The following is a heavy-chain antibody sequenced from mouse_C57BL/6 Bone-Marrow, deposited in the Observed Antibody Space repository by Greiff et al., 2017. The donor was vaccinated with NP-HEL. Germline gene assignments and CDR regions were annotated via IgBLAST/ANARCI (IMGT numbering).Heavy chain of an antibody. CDR2: IRNKANGYTT. Sequence: EVMLVESGGGLVQPGGSLSLSCAASGFTFTDYYMSWVRQPPGKALEWLGFIRNKANGYTTEYSASVKGPFTITRDKSQSILYLQMKALRAEVSATYYCARYIHYGRGYFDYWGQGTTLTVSS. J-gene: IGHJ2*01. CDR3: ARYIHYGRGYFDY. D-gene: IGHD1-1*01. V-gene: IGHV7-3*01. CDR1: GFTFTDYY.